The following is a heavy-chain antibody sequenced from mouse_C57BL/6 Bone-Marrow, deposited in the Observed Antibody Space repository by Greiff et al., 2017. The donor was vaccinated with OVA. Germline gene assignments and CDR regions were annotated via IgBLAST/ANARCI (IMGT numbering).Heavy chain of an antibody. CDR2: IYPSDSET. V-gene: IGHV1-61*01. CDR3: ARSPIYSNYVGAY. CDR1: GYTFTSYW. D-gene: IGHD2-5*01. J-gene: IGHJ3*01. Sequence: QVQLQQPGAELVRPGSSVKLSCKASGYTFTSYWMDWVKQRPGQGLEWIGNIYPSDSETHYNQKFKDKATLTVDNSSSTAYMQLSSLTSEDSAVYYCARSPIYSNYVGAYWGQGTLVTVSS.